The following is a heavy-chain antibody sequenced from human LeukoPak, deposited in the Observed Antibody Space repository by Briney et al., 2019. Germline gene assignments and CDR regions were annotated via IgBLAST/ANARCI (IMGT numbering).Heavy chain of an antibody. V-gene: IGHV1-46*01. Sequence: ASVKVSCKASGYTFTSYYMHWVRQAPGQGLEWMGIINPSGGSTSYAQKFQGRVTMTRDTSTSTAYMELSSLRSEDTAVYYCARGRKDYYDFWSGPYNWFDPWGQGTLVTVSS. D-gene: IGHD3-3*01. CDR2: INPSGGST. J-gene: IGHJ5*02. CDR3: ARGRKDYYDFWSGPYNWFDP. CDR1: GYTFTSYY.